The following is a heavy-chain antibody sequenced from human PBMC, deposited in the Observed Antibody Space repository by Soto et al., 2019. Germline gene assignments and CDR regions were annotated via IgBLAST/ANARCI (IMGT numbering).Heavy chain of an antibody. CDR3: ASLSHFRPVIQAIAGGRDAAFDL. Sequence: QVQLVESGGGVVQPGRSLRLSCVASGFTFSIYAMHWVRQAPGKGLEWVAVISYDGSNKYYADSGKGRFTISRDNSKNTLFVQMNSLRAEDTAVYYCASLSHFRPVIQAIAGGRDAAFDLWGQGTLVTVSS. CDR2: ISYDGSNK. J-gene: IGHJ3*01. V-gene: IGHV3-30-3*01. D-gene: IGHD6-13*01. CDR1: GFTFSIYA.